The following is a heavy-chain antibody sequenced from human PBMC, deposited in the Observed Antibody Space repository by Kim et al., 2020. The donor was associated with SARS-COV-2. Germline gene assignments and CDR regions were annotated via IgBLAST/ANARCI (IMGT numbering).Heavy chain of an antibody. CDR3: ARADDYYYYGMDV. J-gene: IGHJ6*02. Sequence: YADSVKGRFTISRDNSKNTLYLQMNSLRAEDTAVYYCARADDYYYYGMDVWGQGTTVTVSS. V-gene: IGHV3-66*01.